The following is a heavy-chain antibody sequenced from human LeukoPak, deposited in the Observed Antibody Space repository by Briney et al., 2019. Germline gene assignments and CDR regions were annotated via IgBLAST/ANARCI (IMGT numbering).Heavy chain of an antibody. Sequence: GGSLRLSCAASGFTFSDYYMSWIRQAPGKGLEWVSHISSSGSTIYYADSAKGRFTISRDNAKNSLYLQMNSLRAEDTAVYYCARDQEGVAGRAFDYWGQGTLVTVSS. V-gene: IGHV3-11*04. CDR2: ISSSGSTI. J-gene: IGHJ4*02. D-gene: IGHD6-19*01. CDR3: ARDQEGVAGRAFDY. CDR1: GFTFSDYY.